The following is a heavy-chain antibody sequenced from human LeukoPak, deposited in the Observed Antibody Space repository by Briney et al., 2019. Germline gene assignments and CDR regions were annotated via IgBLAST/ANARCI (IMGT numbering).Heavy chain of an antibody. D-gene: IGHD2-2*01. CDR3: VKESPYPEGSTARIYYFDN. J-gene: IGHJ4*02. CDR1: GFTFANYA. V-gene: IGHV3-23*01. CDR2: ITPAGTT. Sequence: GGSLRLSCAASGFTFANYAMSWVRQAPGKGLEWVSAITPAGTTFYADIVKGRFSVSRDDSKNMPSLQMNSLRAEDTAVYYCVKESPYPEGSTARIYYFDNWGQGTLVTASS.